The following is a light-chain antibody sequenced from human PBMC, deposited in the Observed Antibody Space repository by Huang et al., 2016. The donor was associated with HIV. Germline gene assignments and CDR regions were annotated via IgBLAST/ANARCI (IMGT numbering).Light chain of an antibody. CDR1: RSVSTN. Sequence: EIVMTQSPATLSVSPGQRVTLSCRANRSVSTNLAWYQQRHGQAPRLLISGSSTRAPCIPARFSGSVCGTDFSLTISSLHSEDFALYYCHQYNNWLLSFGGGTRV. V-gene: IGKV3-15*01. J-gene: IGKJ4*01. CDR2: GSS. CDR3: HQYNNWLLS.